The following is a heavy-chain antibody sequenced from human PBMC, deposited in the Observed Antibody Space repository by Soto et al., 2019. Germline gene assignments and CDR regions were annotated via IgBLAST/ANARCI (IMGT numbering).Heavy chain of an antibody. J-gene: IGHJ5*02. D-gene: IGHD3-3*01. CDR2: INHSGST. V-gene: IGHV4-34*01. Sequence: PSETLSLTCAVYGGSFSGYYWSWIRQPPGKGLEWIGEINHSGSTNYNPSLKSRVTISVDTSKNQFSLKLSSVTAADTAVYYCARGKYDFWSGYYKNWFDPWGQGTLVTVSS. CDR3: ARGKYDFWSGYYKNWFDP. CDR1: GGSFSGYY.